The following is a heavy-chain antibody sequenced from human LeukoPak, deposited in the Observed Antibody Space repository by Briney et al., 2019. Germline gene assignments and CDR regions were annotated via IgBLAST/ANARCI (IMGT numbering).Heavy chain of an antibody. CDR1: GFTFSSYS. D-gene: IGHD6-19*01. V-gene: IGHV3-21*01. J-gene: IGHJ6*02. Sequence: GGSLRLSCAASGFTFSSYSMDWVRQAPGKGLEWVSSISSSSSYTYYADSVKGRFTISRDNAKNSLYLQMNSLRAEDTAVYYCARVGYSSGWPPDYYYGMDVWGQGTTVTVSS. CDR2: ISSSSSYT. CDR3: ARVGYSSGWPPDYYYGMDV.